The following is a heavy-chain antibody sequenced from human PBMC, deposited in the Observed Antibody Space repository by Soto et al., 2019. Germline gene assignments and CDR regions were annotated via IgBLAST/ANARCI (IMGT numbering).Heavy chain of an antibody. D-gene: IGHD6-19*01. CDR3: ARYNMGSSGWHYYYYGMDV. CDR2: IYYSGST. CDR1: GGSISSYY. J-gene: IGHJ6*02. V-gene: IGHV4-59*01. Sequence: SETLSLTCTVSGGSISSYYWSWIRQPPGKGLEWLGHIYYSGSTNYNPSLKSRVTISVDTSKNQFSLKLSSVTAADTAVYYCARYNMGSSGWHYYYYGMDVWGQGTTVTVSS.